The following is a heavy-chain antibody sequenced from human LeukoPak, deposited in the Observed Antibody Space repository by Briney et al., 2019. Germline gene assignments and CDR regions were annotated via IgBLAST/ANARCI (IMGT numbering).Heavy chain of an antibody. J-gene: IGHJ4*02. CDR1: GGSFSGYY. D-gene: IGHD5-18*01. V-gene: IGHV4-34*01. CDR2: INHSGST. Sequence: SETLSLTCAVYGGSFSGYYWSWIRQPPGKGLEWIGEINHSGSTNYNPSLKSRVTISVDTSKNQFSLKLSSVTAADTAVYYCALRHPAMAYCFDYWGQGTLVTVSS. CDR3: ALRHPAMAYCFDY.